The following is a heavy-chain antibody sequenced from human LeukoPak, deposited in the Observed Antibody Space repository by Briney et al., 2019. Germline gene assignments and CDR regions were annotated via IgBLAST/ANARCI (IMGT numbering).Heavy chain of an antibody. V-gene: IGHV3-23*01. Sequence: GGSLRLSCAASGLTFSSYAMSWVRQAPGKGLEWVSAISGSGGSTYYADSVKGRFTISRDNSKNTLYLQMNSLRAEDTAVYYCAKVLGYCSSTSCPGGLDYWGQGTLVTVSS. D-gene: IGHD2-2*01. CDR3: AKVLGYCSSTSCPGGLDY. CDR2: ISGSGGST. CDR1: GLTFSSYA. J-gene: IGHJ4*02.